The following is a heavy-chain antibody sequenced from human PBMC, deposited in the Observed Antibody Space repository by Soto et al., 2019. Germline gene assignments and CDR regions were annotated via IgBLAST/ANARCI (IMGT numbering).Heavy chain of an antibody. D-gene: IGHD3-9*01. J-gene: IGHJ4*02. CDR3: ARGQYFDWLSGLPY. V-gene: IGHV1-18*04. CDR1: GFTFTSYG. CDR2: ISGYNGNT. Sequence: QVQLVQSGAEVKKSGASVTVSCKASGFTFTSYGISWVRQAPGQGLEWVGWISGYNGNTRYLQKLQGRVSMTTDTSASTAYMELRSLSSADTAVYYWARGQYFDWLSGLPYWGQGTLVIVSS.